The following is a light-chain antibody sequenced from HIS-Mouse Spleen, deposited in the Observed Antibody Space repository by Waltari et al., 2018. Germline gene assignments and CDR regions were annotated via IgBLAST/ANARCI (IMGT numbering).Light chain of an antibody. J-gene: IGLJ3*02. Sequence: QSALTQPRSVSGSPGQSVTISCTGTSSDVGGYNDVSWYQQHPGKPPKLMIYDVSKRPSGVPDRFSGSKSGNTASLTISGLQAEDEADYYCCSYAGSYTWVFGGGTKLTVL. CDR2: DVS. V-gene: IGLV2-11*01. CDR3: CSYAGSYTWV. CDR1: SSDVGGYND.